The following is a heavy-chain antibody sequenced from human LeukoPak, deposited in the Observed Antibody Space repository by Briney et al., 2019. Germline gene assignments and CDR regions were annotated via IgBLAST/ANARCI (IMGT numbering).Heavy chain of an antibody. CDR3: TTDSGSPPGIAAAGPEYFQL. CDR1: GFTFSNAW. Sequence: GGSLRLSCAASGFTFSNAWMSWVRQAPGKGLEWVGRIKSKTDGGTTDYAAPVKGRFTISRDDSKNTLYLQMNSLKTEGTAVYYCTTDSGSPPGIAAAGPEYFQLWGQGTLVTVSS. CDR2: IKSKTDGGTT. J-gene: IGHJ1*01. D-gene: IGHD6-13*01. V-gene: IGHV3-15*01.